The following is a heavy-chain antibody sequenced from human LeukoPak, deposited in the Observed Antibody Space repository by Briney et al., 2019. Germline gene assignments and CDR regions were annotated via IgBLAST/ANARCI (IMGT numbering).Heavy chain of an antibody. Sequence: PSETLSLTCTVSGGSISSSNYYWSWIRQPPGKGLEWIGYIYFSGSTNYNPSLKSRVTISVDTSKNQFSLKLSSVTAADTAVYYCARGPYYDILTGYSYYFDYWGQGTLVTVSS. J-gene: IGHJ4*02. D-gene: IGHD3-9*01. CDR3: ARGPYYDILTGYSYYFDY. CDR2: IYFSGST. CDR1: GGSISSSNYY. V-gene: IGHV4-61*01.